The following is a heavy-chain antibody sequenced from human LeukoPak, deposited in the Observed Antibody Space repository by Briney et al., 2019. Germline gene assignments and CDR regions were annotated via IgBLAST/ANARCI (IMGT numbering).Heavy chain of an antibody. D-gene: IGHD2-15*01. CDR3: ASATLRCSGGSCYEMDV. J-gene: IGHJ6*04. CDR1: GGTFSSYT. CDR2: IIPLFGTP. Sequence: GASVKVSCKASGGTFSSYTISWVRRAPGQGLEWMGGIIPLFGTPDYAQKFQDRLTITADKSTSTAYMELSSLSSEDTAVYYCASATLRCSGGSCYEMDVWGKGTTVTVSS. V-gene: IGHV1-69*06.